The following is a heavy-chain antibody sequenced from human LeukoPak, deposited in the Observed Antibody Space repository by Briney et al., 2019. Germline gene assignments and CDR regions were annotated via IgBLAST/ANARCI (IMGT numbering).Heavy chain of an antibody. CDR2: ISGDGGST. J-gene: IGHJ4*02. V-gene: IGHV3-43*02. CDR1: GFIFHDYA. CDR3: ARESESSGWYDY. D-gene: IGHD6-19*01. Sequence: GGSLRLSCAAPGFIFHDYAIHWVRHAPGKGLEWVSLISGDGGSTFYADSVKGRFTISRDNSKNSLYLQMNSLRSDDTALYYCARESESSGWYDYWGQGTLVTVSS.